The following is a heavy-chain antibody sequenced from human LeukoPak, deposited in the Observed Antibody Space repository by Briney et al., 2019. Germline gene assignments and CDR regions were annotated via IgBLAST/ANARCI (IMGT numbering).Heavy chain of an antibody. D-gene: IGHD3-10*01. CDR1: GFTFSSYS. J-gene: IGHJ3*02. CDR2: TDTSGNYI. CDR3: ARGRSITLLRGVAMSDGFDI. V-gene: IGHV3-21*01. Sequence: GGSLRLSCAAPGFTFSSYSMNWVRQAPGKGLEWVSFTDTSGNYIYYGDSVKGRFTISRDNAKNLVFLQMNGLRAEDTAVYYCARGRSITLLRGVAMSDGFDIWGQGAMVAVSS.